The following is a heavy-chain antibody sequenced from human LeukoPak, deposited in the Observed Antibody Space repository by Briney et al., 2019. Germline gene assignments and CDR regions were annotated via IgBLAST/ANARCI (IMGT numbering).Heavy chain of an antibody. J-gene: IGHJ4*02. CDR1: GYTLTELS. CDR3: ARVYYDSSGYLDY. V-gene: IGHV1-24*01. D-gene: IGHD3-22*01. CDR2: FDPENGDT. Sequence: GASVKVSCKVSGYTLTELSIHWVRQAPGKGLEWMGGFDPENGDTIYAQKFQGRVTMTQETSTDTAYMELSSLRSEDTAVYYCARVYYDSSGYLDYWGQGTLVTVSS.